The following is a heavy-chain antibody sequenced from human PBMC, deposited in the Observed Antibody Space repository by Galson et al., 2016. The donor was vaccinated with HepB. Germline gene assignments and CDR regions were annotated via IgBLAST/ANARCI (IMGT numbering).Heavy chain of an antibody. V-gene: IGHV3-23*01. J-gene: IGHJ4*02. CDR3: AKEPNYDFWSGHPFYY. D-gene: IGHD3-3*01. CDR2: ISGSGGTT. Sequence: SLRLSCAASGFTFSSYALSWVRQAPGKGLEWVSVISGSGGTTYYADSVKGRFTISRDNSKNALYLQMNSLRAEDTAVYYCAKEPNYDFWSGHPFYYWGQGTLVTVSS. CDR1: GFTFSSYA.